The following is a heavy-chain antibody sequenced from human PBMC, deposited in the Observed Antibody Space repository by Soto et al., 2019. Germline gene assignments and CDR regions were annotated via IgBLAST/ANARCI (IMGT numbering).Heavy chain of an antibody. V-gene: IGHV3-73*01. CDR3: TTPPMYYDFWSGSHMDV. CDR1: GFTFSGSA. D-gene: IGHD3-3*01. J-gene: IGHJ6*03. Sequence: GGSLRLSCAASGFTFSGSAMHWVRQASGKGLEWVGRIRSKANSYATAYAASVKGRFTISRDDSKNTAYLQMNSLKTEDTAVYYCTTPPMYYDFWSGSHMDVWGKGTTVTVSS. CDR2: IRSKANSYAT.